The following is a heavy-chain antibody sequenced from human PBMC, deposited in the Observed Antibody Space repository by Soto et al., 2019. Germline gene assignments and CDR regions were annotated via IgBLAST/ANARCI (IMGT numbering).Heavy chain of an antibody. CDR1: GFTFISYA. CDR3: AKDRRYSSSCRGVDV. CDR2: ISGSGGIT. Sequence: GSLRLSCAASGFTFISYAMTWVRQAPGKGLEWVSGISGSGGITYYADSVKGRFTISRDNSKNTLDLQMNNLRAEDTAVYYCAKDRRYSSSCRGVDVWGQGTTVTVSS. D-gene: IGHD6-13*01. V-gene: IGHV3-23*01. J-gene: IGHJ6*02.